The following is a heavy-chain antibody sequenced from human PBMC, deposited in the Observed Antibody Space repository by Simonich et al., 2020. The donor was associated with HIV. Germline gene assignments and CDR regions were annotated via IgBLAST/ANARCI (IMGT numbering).Heavy chain of an antibody. J-gene: IGHJ4*02. CDR3: ARLRGDRYDY. CDR1: GGSFSSYY. Sequence: QVQLQQWGAGLLKPSETLSLTCAVYGGSFSSYYWNWIRQPPGKGLEWIGEINHSWSTNYNPSLKSRVTMSVDTSKNQFSLKLNSVTAADTAIYYCARLRGDRYDYWGQGTLVTVSS. V-gene: IGHV4-34*01. CDR2: INHSWST. D-gene: IGHD2-21*02.